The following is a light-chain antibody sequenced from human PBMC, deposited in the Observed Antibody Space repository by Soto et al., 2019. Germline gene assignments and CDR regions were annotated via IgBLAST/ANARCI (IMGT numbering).Light chain of an antibody. CDR3: AACVVRRDLYG. Sequence: QSVLTQPPSASGTPGQIVAISCSGSSSNIGSNTVTWYQQLPGTAPKLLISSTSQRSSGVPGRFSGSKSGASASLSIRGLQSEDEADYSCAACVVRRDLYGFRTVSKVT. CDR1: SSNIGSNT. J-gene: IGLJ1*01. V-gene: IGLV1-44*01. CDR2: STS.